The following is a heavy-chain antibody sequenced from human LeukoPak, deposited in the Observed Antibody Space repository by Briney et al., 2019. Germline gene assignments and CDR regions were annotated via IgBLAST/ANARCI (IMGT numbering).Heavy chain of an antibody. Sequence: SETLSLTCTVSGGSISSYYWSWIRQPPGKGLEWIGYIYYSGSTNYNPSLKSRVTISVDTSKNQFSLKLSSVTAADTAVYYCARREDGYNGLDYWGQGTLVTVSS. CDR2: IYYSGST. J-gene: IGHJ4*02. V-gene: IGHV4-59*01. CDR3: ARREDGYNGLDY. CDR1: GGSISSYY. D-gene: IGHD5-24*01.